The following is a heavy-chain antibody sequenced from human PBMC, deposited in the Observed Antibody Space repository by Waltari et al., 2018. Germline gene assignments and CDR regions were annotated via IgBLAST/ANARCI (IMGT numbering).Heavy chain of an antibody. Sequence: QLQLQESGPGLVKPSETLSLTCTVSGGSISSSSYYWGWIRQPPGKGLEWIGSIYYSGSTYYNPSLKSRVTISVDTSKNQFSLKLSSVTAADTAVYYCARLNCGGDCYSTEYYFDYWGQGTLVTVSS. J-gene: IGHJ4*02. CDR2: IYYSGST. V-gene: IGHV4-39*07. D-gene: IGHD2-21*01. CDR3: ARLNCGGDCYSTEYYFDY. CDR1: GGSISSSSYY.